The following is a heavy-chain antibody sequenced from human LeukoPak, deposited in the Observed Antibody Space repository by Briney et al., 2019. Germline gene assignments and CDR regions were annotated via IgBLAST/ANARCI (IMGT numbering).Heavy chain of an antibody. Sequence: GRSLRLFCAASGFTFINYAMHWVRQAPGEGLEWVAVVSYDGSKKYYADSVKGRFTVPRDNSKNTLSLQMNSLRPEDTALYFCARDYGAYWGQGTLVTVSS. D-gene: IGHD4-17*01. CDR2: VSYDGSKK. J-gene: IGHJ4*01. V-gene: IGHV3-30*04. CDR3: ARDYGAY. CDR1: GFTFINYA.